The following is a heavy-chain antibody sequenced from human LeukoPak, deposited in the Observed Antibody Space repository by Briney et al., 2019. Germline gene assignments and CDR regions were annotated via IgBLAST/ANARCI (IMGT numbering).Heavy chain of an antibody. V-gene: IGHV3-20*04. CDR1: GFSFDDYA. CDR2: INWSGVST. J-gene: IGHJ2*01. D-gene: IGHD5-18*01. CDR3: AKGKDTLNPYWYFDV. Sequence: PGGSLRLSCPASGFSFDDYAMSWVRQAPGKGLEWVSGINWSGVSTGYADSVKGRFTISRDNTKNSLFLQLNSLRAEDTAFYYCAKGKDTLNPYWYFDVWGRGTLVSVSS.